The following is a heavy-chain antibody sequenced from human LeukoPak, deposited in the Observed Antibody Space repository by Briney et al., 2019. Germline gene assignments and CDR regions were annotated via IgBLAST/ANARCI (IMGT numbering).Heavy chain of an antibody. Sequence: ASVKVSCKASGYTFTSYDINWVRQATGQGLEWMGWMNPNSGNTGYAQKFQGRVTMTTNTSISTAYMELSSLRSEVTAVYFCARGSYYYGSGRMGYWGQGTLVTVSS. J-gene: IGHJ4*02. CDR1: GYTFTSYD. CDR2: MNPNSGNT. D-gene: IGHD3-10*01. V-gene: IGHV1-8*01. CDR3: ARGSYYYGSGRMGY.